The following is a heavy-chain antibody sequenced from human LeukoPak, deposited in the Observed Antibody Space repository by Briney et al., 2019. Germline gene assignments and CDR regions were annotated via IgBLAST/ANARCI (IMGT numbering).Heavy chain of an antibody. CDR1: GFTFSSYA. CDR3: AKGRYYYDSSDAFDI. J-gene: IGHJ3*02. D-gene: IGHD3-22*01. Sequence: PGGSLRLSCAASGFTFSSYAMSWVRQAPGKGLEWVSAISGSGDSTYYADSVKGRFTISRDNSKNTLYLQMSSLRAEDTAVYYCAKGRYYYDSSDAFDIWGQGTMVTVSS. CDR2: ISGSGDST. V-gene: IGHV3-23*01.